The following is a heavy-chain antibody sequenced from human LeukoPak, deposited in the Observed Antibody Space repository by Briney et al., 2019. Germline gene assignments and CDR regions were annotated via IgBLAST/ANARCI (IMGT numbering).Heavy chain of an antibody. CDR1: GFIVSRND. Sequence: GGSLRLSCAVSGFIVSRNDMAWVRQAPGKGLRWVSVLYTDGKTFYEDSMKGRFTISRDNSKNTLNLQINNLRDDDTAVYYCARAVAGLYFDYWGQGILVTVSS. D-gene: IGHD6-19*01. CDR3: ARAVAGLYFDY. J-gene: IGHJ4*02. V-gene: IGHV3-53*01. CDR2: LYTDGKT.